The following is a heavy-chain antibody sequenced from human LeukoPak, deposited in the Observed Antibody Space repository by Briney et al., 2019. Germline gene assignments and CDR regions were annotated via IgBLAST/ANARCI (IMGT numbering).Heavy chain of an antibody. CDR3: AAFITGTTAGFDP. CDR1: GFTFSSYG. Sequence: PGGSPRLSCAASGFTFSSYGMHWVRQAPGKGLEWVAVISYDGSNKYYADSVKGRFTISRDNSKNTLYLQMNSLRAEDTAVYYCAAFITGTTAGFDPWGQGTLVTVSS. V-gene: IGHV3-30*03. J-gene: IGHJ5*02. D-gene: IGHD1-7*01. CDR2: ISYDGSNK.